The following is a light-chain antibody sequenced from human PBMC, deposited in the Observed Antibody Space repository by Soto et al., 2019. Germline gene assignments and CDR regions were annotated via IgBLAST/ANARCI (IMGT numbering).Light chain of an antibody. CDR3: QQYDNLHLT. Sequence: IQMTQSPSSLSASVGDRVTITCQASQDISNYLNWYQQKPGKAPKLLIYDASNLETGVPSRFSGSGSGTDFTFTISSLQPEDIATYYCQQYDNLHLTFGGGTKVEIK. CDR2: DAS. CDR1: QDISNY. J-gene: IGKJ4*01. V-gene: IGKV1-33*01.